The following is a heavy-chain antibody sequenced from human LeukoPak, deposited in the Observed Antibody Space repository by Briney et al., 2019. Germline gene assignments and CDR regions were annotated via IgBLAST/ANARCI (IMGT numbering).Heavy chain of an antibody. CDR3: AKDKHIRFGALYYFDY. CDR2: ISWDGGST. V-gene: IGHV3-43*01. D-gene: IGHD3-10*01. Sequence: GGSLRLSCAASGFTFDDYTMHWVRQAPGKGLEWVSLISWDGGSTYYADSVKGRFTISRDNSKNSLYLQMNSLRTEDTALYYCAKDKHIRFGALYYFDYWGQGTLVTVSS. CDR1: GFTFDDYT. J-gene: IGHJ4*02.